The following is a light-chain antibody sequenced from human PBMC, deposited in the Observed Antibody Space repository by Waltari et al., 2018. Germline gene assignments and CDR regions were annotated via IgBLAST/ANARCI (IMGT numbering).Light chain of an antibody. CDR1: QSVRTN. Sequence: VLLTQSPASLSVSPGDTVILSCRASQSVRTNLVWYQQKAGQAPRTLTYAASTRASGVPSRFRGSGSETDFTLIISSLQSEDAAVYFCQQYYVWPPITFGGGTKLEI. CDR3: QQYYVWPPIT. V-gene: IGKV3-15*01. J-gene: IGKJ4*01. CDR2: AAS.